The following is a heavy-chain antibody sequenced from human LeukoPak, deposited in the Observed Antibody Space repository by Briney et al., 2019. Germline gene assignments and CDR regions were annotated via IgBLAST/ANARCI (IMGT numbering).Heavy chain of an antibody. CDR3: ARDSSGYQ. D-gene: IGHD3-22*01. V-gene: IGHV3-33*01. CDR2: IWYDGSNK. J-gene: IGHJ4*02. Sequence: QPGGSLRLSCAASGFTFSSYGMHWVRQAPGKGLEWVVVIWYDGSNKYYADSVKGRFTISRDNSKNTLYLQMNSLRVEDTAVYYCARDSSGYQWGQGTLVTVSS. CDR1: GFTFSSYG.